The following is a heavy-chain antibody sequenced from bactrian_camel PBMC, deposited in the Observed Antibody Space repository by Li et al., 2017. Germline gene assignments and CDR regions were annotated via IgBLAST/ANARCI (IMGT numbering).Heavy chain of an antibody. J-gene: IGHJ4*01. D-gene: IGHD1*01. V-gene: IGHV3-1*01. CDR3: ANRDWANVAN. CDR1: GFTSDDYA. Sequence: VQLVESGGGLVQPGGSLRLSCAASGFTSDDYAMGWIRQAPGKELEWVSSIFASGATSYRDSVQRRFTISRDNAKRMLYPKLDNLTSEDTAMYYCANRDWANVANRGQGTQVTVS. CDR2: SIFASGAT.